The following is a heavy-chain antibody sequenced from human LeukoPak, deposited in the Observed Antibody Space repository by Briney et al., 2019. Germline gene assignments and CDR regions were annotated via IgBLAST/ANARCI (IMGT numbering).Heavy chain of an antibody. Sequence: SETLSLTCAVYGGSFSGYYWSWIRQPPGKGLEWIGEINHSGSTNYNPSLKSRVTISVDTSKNQFSLKLSSVTAADTAVYYCVSGPNFDYWGQGTLVTVSS. V-gene: IGHV4-34*01. J-gene: IGHJ4*02. CDR1: GGSFSGYY. CDR2: INHSGST. CDR3: VSGPNFDY.